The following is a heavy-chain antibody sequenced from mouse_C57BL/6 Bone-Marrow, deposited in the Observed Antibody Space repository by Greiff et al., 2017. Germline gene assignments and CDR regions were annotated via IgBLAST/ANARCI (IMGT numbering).Heavy chain of an antibody. V-gene: IGHV2-2*01. J-gene: IGHJ2*01. D-gene: IGHD2-4*01. CDR1: GFSLTSYG. Sequence: QVQLKESGPGLVQPSQSLSITCTVSGFSLTSYGVHWVRQSPGKGLEWLGVIWSGGSTDYNAAFISRLSISKDNSKSQVFFKMNSLQADDTAIYYCARMGLRRGGYFDYWGQGTTLTVSS. CDR2: IWSGGST. CDR3: ARMGLRRGGYFDY.